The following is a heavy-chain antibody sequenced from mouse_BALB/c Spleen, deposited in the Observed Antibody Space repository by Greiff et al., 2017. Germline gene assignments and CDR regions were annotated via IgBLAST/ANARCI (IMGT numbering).Heavy chain of an antibody. CDR1: GFTFSSYA. J-gene: IGHJ1*01. CDR2: ISSGGSYT. V-gene: IGHV5-9-4*01. Sequence: EVNLVESGGGLVKPGGSLKLSCAASGFTFSSYAMSWVRQSPEKRLEWVAEISSGGSYTYYPDTVTGRFTISRDNAKNTLYLEMSSLRSEDTAMYYCAREGVTTVGYFDVWGAGTTVTVSS. D-gene: IGHD1-1*01. CDR3: AREGVTTVGYFDV.